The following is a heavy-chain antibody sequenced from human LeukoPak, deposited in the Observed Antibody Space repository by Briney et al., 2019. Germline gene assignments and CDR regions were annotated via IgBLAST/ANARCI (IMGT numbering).Heavy chain of an antibody. CDR2: IRFDGSKT. D-gene: IGHD3-9*01. Sequence: GGSLRLSCAASGFTFNIYGMHWVRQAPGKGLEWVAFIRFDGSKTYYADSVKGRFTISRDNAKNSLYLQMNSLRAEDTAVYYCARAGGYDILTGYYLSNWFDPWGQGTLVTVSS. CDR1: GFTFNIYG. V-gene: IGHV3-30*02. CDR3: ARAGGYDILTGYYLSNWFDP. J-gene: IGHJ5*02.